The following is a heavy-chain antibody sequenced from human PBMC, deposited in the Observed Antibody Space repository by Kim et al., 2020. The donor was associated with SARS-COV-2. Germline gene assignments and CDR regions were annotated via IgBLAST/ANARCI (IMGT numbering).Heavy chain of an antibody. CDR2: IYYSGST. CDR3: ARQTEGSGWAYDY. CDR1: GGSISSSSYY. D-gene: IGHD6-19*01. J-gene: IGHJ4*02. Sequence: SETLSLTCTVSGGSISSSSYYWGWIRQPPGKGLEWIGSIYYSGSTYYNPSLKSRVTISVDTSKNQFSLKMSSVTAADTAVYYCARQTEGSGWAYDYWGQGTLVTVSS. V-gene: IGHV4-39*01.